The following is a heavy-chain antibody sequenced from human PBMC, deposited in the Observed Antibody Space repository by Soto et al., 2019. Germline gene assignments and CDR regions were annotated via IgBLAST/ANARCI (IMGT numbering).Heavy chain of an antibody. CDR1: GFTFSSYA. V-gene: IGHV3-64D*08. CDR3: VKESTYYDILTGYTRGYYFDY. D-gene: IGHD3-9*01. CDR2: ISSNGGST. Sequence: GGSLRLSCSASGFTFSSYAMHWVRQAPGKGLEYVSAISSNGGSTYYADSVKGRFTISRDNSKNTLYLQMSSLRAEDTAVYYCVKESTYYDILTGYTRGYYFDYWGQGTLVTVSS. J-gene: IGHJ4*02.